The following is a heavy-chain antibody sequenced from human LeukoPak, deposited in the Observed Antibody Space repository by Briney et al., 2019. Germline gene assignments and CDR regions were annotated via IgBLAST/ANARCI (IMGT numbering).Heavy chain of an antibody. CDR1: GGSFSGYY. CDR2: INHSGST. D-gene: IGHD2-2*01. J-gene: IGHJ4*02. V-gene: IGHV4-34*01. CDR3: ARVHCSSTSCSFDY. Sequence: PSETLSLTCAVYGGSFSGYYWSWIRQPPGKGLEWIGEINHSGSTNYNPSLKSRVTISVDTSKSQFSLKLSSVSAADTAVYYCARVHCSSTSCSFDYWGQGTLVTVSS.